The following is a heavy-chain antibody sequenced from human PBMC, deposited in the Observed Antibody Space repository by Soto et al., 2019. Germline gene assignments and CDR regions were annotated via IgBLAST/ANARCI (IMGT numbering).Heavy chain of an antibody. J-gene: IGHJ6*02. CDR1: GGTFSSYA. D-gene: IGHD6-13*01. CDR2: IIPIFGTA. Sequence: ASVKVSCKASGGTFSSYAISWVRQAPGQGLEWMGGIIPIFGTANYAQKFQGRVTITADESTSTANMELSSLRSDDTAVYYCARAASYYYYGMDVWGQGTTVTVSS. V-gene: IGHV1-69*13. CDR3: ARAASYYYYGMDV.